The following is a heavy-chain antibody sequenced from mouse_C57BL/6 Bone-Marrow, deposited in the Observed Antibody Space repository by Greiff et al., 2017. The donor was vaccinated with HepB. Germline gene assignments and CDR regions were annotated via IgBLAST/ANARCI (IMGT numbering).Heavy chain of an antibody. CDR3: ASNYAAIDY. J-gene: IGHJ4*01. V-gene: IGHV1-26*01. CDR2: INPNNGGT. Sequence: VQLQQSGPVLVKPGASVKISCKASGYTFTDYYMNWVKQSHGKSLEWIGDINPNNGGTSYNQKFKGKATLTVDKSSSTAFMELLSLTSEDSAVYNCASNYAAIDYWGQGTSVTVSS. D-gene: IGHD2-1*01. CDR1: GYTFTDYY.